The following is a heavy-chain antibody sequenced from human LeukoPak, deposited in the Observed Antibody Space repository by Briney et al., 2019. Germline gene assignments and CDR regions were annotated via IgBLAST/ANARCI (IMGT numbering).Heavy chain of an antibody. CDR1: GYTFTGYY. Sequence: GASVRVSCKASGYTFTGYYMHWVRQAPGQGLEWMGWINPNSGGTNYAQKFQGRVTMTRDTSISTAYMELSRLRSDDTAVYYCARRRVIAARLNYYFDYWGQGTLVTVSS. D-gene: IGHD6-6*01. CDR2: INPNSGGT. V-gene: IGHV1-2*02. CDR3: ARRRVIAARLNYYFDY. J-gene: IGHJ4*02.